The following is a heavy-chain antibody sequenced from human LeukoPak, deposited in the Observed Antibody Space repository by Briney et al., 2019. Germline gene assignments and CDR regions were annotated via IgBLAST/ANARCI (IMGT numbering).Heavy chain of an antibody. CDR3: AKDVGSSWYSTDY. D-gene: IGHD6-13*01. V-gene: IGHV3-23*01. Sequence: GGSLRLTCAASGFTFNNFAMSWVRQAPGKGLEWVSAISGSGGSTYYADSVKGRFTISRDNSKNTLYLQMNSLRAEDTAVYYCAKDVGSSWYSTDYWGQGTLVTVSS. CDR2: ISGSGGST. CDR1: GFTFNNFA. J-gene: IGHJ4*02.